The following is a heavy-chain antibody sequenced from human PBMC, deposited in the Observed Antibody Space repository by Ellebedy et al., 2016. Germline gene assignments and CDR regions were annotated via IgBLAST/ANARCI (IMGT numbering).Heavy chain of an antibody. Sequence: GGSLRLXXAASGFTFKSYGMHWVRQAPGKGLEWVAVISYDGSNKYYADSVKGRFTISRDNSKNTLYLRMNSLRVEDTAVYYCAKDGGSYYTYLYYYMDVWGKGTTVTVSS. D-gene: IGHD1-26*01. J-gene: IGHJ6*03. CDR3: AKDGGSYYTYLYYYMDV. CDR1: GFTFKSYG. CDR2: ISYDGSNK. V-gene: IGHV3-30*18.